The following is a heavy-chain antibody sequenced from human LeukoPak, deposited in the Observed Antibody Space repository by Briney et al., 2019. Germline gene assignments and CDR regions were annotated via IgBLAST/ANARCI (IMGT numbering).Heavy chain of an antibody. CDR3: ARGGGSYFSTGDWFDP. J-gene: IGHJ5*02. CDR1: GYTFTSYY. CDR2: INPSGGST. V-gene: IGHV1-46*01. Sequence: ASVKVSCKASGYTFTSYYMHWVRQAPGQGLEWMGIINPSGGSTSYAQKFQGRVTMTRDMSTGTVYMELSSLRSEDTAVYYCARGGGSYFSTGDWFDPWGQGTLVTVSS. D-gene: IGHD1-26*01.